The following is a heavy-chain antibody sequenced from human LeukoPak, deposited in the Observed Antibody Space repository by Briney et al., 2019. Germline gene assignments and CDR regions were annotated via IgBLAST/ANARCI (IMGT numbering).Heavy chain of an antibody. Sequence: PGGSLRLSCAASGFTFSSYSMNWVRQAPGKGLEWASSISSSSSYIYYADSVKGRFTISRDNAKNSLYLQMNSLRAEDTAVYYCARDRHVDTAMGHYSGMDVWGQGTTVTVSS. CDR1: GFTFSSYS. J-gene: IGHJ6*02. V-gene: IGHV3-21*01. CDR2: ISSSSSYI. D-gene: IGHD5-18*01. CDR3: ARDRHVDTAMGHYSGMDV.